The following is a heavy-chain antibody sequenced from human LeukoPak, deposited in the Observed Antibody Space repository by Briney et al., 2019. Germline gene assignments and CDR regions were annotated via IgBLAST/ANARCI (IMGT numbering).Heavy chain of an antibody. Sequence: SVKVSCKASGGTFSSYAISWVRQAPGQGLEWMGRIIPILGIANYAQKFQGRVTITADKSTSTAYMELSSLRSEDTAVYYCARMELGEAGKGYYFDYWGQGTLVTVSS. CDR3: ARMELGEAGKGYYFDY. D-gene: IGHD6-19*01. CDR1: GGTFSSYA. CDR2: IIPILGIA. J-gene: IGHJ4*02. V-gene: IGHV1-69*04.